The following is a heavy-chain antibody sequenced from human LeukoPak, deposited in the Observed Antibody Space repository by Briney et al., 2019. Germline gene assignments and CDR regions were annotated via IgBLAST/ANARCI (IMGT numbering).Heavy chain of an antibody. CDR1: GFTFSSYG. J-gene: IGHJ4*02. Sequence: GRSLRLSCAASGFTFSSYGMHWVRQAPGKGLEWEAVISYDGSNKYYADSVKGRFTISRDNSKNTLYLQMNSLRAEDTAVYYCAKVGFGELLPDYWGQGTLVTVSS. CDR2: ISYDGSNK. V-gene: IGHV3-30*18. D-gene: IGHD3-10*01. CDR3: AKVGFGELLPDY.